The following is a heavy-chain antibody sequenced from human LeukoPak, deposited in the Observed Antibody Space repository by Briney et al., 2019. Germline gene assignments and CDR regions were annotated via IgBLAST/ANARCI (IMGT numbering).Heavy chain of an antibody. V-gene: IGHV4-39*01. D-gene: IGHD3/OR15-3a*01. Sequence: PSETLSLTCTVSGGSISSSSYYWGWIRQPPGKGLEWIGSIYYSGSTYYNPSLKSRVTISVDTSKNQFSLKLSPVTAADTAVYYCASLPWTLQSFFDYWGQGTLVTVSS. J-gene: IGHJ4*02. CDR2: IYYSGST. CDR3: ASLPWTLQSFFDY. CDR1: GGSISSSSYY.